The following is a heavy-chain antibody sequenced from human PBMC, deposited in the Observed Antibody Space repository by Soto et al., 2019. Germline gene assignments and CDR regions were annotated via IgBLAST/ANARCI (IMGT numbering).Heavy chain of an antibody. CDR3: AKGNEVGYDLTGYYDC. CDR2: ISGSGGST. Sequence: EVQLLESGGGLVQPGGSLRLSCAASGFTFSSYAMSWVRQAPGKGLEWVSAISGSGGSTYYADSVKGRFIISRDNSNNSLYLQMNGLRAEDTAVYYCAKGNEVGYDLTGYYDCLGQGTLVTVSS. CDR1: GFTFSSYA. J-gene: IGHJ4*02. V-gene: IGHV3-23*01. D-gene: IGHD3-9*01.